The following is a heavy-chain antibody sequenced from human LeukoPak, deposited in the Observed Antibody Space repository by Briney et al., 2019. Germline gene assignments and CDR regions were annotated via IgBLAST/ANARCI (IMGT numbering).Heavy chain of an antibody. CDR1: GFTFSSYA. CDR3: AKPNAPYYYDRAFDI. V-gene: IGHV3-23*01. J-gene: IGHJ3*02. D-gene: IGHD3-22*01. Sequence: GGSLRLSCAASGFTFSSYAMSWVRQAPVKGLEWVSAISGSGGSTYYADSVKGRFTISRDNSKNTLYLQMNSLRAEDTAVYHCAKPNAPYYYDRAFDIWGQGTMVTVSS. CDR2: ISGSGGST.